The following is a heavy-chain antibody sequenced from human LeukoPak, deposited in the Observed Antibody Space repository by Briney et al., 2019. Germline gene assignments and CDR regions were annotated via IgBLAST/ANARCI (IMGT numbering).Heavy chain of an antibody. CDR3: ARAGWPMYYYYMDV. D-gene: IGHD6-19*01. J-gene: IGHJ6*03. Sequence: ASVKVSCKASGYTFTGYYMHWVRQAPGQGLEWMGWINPNSGGTNYAQKFQGRVTMTRDTSISTAYKELSRLTSDDTAVYYCARAGWPMYYYYMDVWGKGTTVTISS. CDR1: GYTFTGYY. V-gene: IGHV1-2*02. CDR2: INPNSGGT.